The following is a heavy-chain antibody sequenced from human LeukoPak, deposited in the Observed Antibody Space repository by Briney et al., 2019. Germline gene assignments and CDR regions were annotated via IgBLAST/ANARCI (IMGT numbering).Heavy chain of an antibody. CDR1: GFTFSSYG. V-gene: IGHV3-30*18. Sequence: GGSLRLSCAASGFTFSSYGMHWVRQAPGKGLEWVAVISYDGSNKYYADSVKGRFTISRDNSKNTLYLQMNSLRAEDTAVYYCAKDLERYYYDSSSPIDYWGQGTLVTVSS. CDR2: ISYDGSNK. CDR3: AKDLERYYYDSSSPIDY. D-gene: IGHD3-22*01. J-gene: IGHJ4*02.